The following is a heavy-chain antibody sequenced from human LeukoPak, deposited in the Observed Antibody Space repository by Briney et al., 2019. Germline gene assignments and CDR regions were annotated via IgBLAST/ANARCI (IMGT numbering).Heavy chain of an antibody. Sequence: GGSLILSCAASGFSLTTYEMNWVRQAPGKGLEWVSYISSSGDSIYYADSVKGRFTISRDNAKNSLSLQMNSLRAEDTAIYYCARDRRVGATWSVGAFDIWGQGTTVTVSS. CDR1: GFSLTTYE. V-gene: IGHV3-48*03. D-gene: IGHD1-26*01. J-gene: IGHJ3*02. CDR2: ISSSGDSI. CDR3: ARDRRVGATWSVGAFDI.